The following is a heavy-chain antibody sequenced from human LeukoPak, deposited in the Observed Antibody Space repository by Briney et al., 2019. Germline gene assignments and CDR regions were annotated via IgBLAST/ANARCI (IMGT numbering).Heavy chain of an antibody. J-gene: IGHJ4*02. CDR2: INHSGST. Sequence: SETLSLTCAVYGGSFSGYYWSWIRQPPGKGLEWIREINHSGSTNYNPSLKSRVTISVDTSKSQFSLKLNSMTAADTAVYYCARGAQTYYDKAPVDYWGQGTLVTVSS. D-gene: IGHD3-22*01. CDR3: ARGAQTYYDKAPVDY. V-gene: IGHV4-34*01. CDR1: GGSFSGYY.